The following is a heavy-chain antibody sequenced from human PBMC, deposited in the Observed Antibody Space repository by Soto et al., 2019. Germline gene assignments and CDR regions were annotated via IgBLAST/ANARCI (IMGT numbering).Heavy chain of an antibody. CDR2: INPSGGST. Sequence: QVQLVQSGAEVKKPGASVKVSCKASGYTFTSYYMHWVRQAPGQGLEWMGIINPSGGSTSYAQKFQGRVTMTRDTSTSTVYMELSSLRSEDTAVYYCARDYRPGSDLSRFRALDYWGQGTLVTVSS. V-gene: IGHV1-46*01. CDR1: GYTFTSYY. J-gene: IGHJ4*02. D-gene: IGHD2-21*01. CDR3: ARDYRPGSDLSRFRALDY.